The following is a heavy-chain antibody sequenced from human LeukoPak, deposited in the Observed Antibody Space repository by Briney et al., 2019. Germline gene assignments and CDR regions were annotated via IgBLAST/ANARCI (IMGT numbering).Heavy chain of an antibody. Sequence: GESLKISCKGSGYSFTNYWIGWVRQMPGKGLEWMVIIYPGDSDTRYSPSFQGQVTISADKSISTAYLQWSSLKASDTAMYYCARRLGMSQNTRVFDYWGQGTLVTVSS. CDR2: IYPGDSDT. D-gene: IGHD2-2*01. CDR1: GYSFTNYW. J-gene: IGHJ4*02. V-gene: IGHV5-51*01. CDR3: ARRLGMSQNTRVFDY.